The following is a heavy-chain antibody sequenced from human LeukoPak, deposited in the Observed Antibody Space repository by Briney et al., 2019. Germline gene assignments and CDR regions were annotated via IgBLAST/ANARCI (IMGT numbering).Heavy chain of an antibody. Sequence: SVKVSCKASGGTISSYAISWVRQAPGQGLEWMGRIIPILGIANYAQKFQGRVTITADKSTSTAYMELSSLRSEDTAVYYCASSDGYDSSGYYRDYWGQGTLVTVSS. V-gene: IGHV1-69*04. D-gene: IGHD3-22*01. CDR3: ASSDGYDSSGYYRDY. CDR1: GGTISSYA. CDR2: IIPILGIA. J-gene: IGHJ4*02.